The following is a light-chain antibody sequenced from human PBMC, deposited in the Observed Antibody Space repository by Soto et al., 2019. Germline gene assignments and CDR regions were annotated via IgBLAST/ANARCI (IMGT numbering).Light chain of an antibody. V-gene: IGLV1-40*01. Sequence: QSVLTQPPSVSGAPGQRVTISCTGSSSNIGARYDVHWYQQLPGTAPKLLIDGISNRPSGVPDRFSGSKSGTSASLAITGLQAEDEADYYCQSYDSTHVVFGGGTKLTVL. CDR2: GIS. J-gene: IGLJ2*01. CDR3: QSYDSTHVV. CDR1: SSNIGARYD.